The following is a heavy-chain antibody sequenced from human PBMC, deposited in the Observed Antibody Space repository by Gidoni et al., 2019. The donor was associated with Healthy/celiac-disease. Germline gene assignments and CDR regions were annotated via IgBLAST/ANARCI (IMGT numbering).Heavy chain of an antibody. CDR3: AKDRIGSGWSLFDY. CDR1: GCTFSSYA. V-gene: IGHV3-23*01. J-gene: IGHJ4*02. CDR2: ISGSGGST. Sequence: EVQLLESGGGLVQTGGSLRLSCAASGCTFSSYAMSWVRQAPGKGLEWVSAISGSGGSTYYADSVKGRFTISRDNSKNTLYLQMNSLRAEDTAVYYCAKDRIGSGWSLFDYWGQGTLVTVSS. D-gene: IGHD6-19*01.